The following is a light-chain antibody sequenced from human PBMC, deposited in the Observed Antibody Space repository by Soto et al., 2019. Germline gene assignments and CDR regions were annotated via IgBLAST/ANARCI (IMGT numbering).Light chain of an antibody. CDR3: CSYAGSYTFVV. Sequence: QSVLTQPRSVSGSPGQSVTISCTGTSSDVGGYNYVSWYQQHPGKAPKLMIYDVSKRPSGVPDRFAGSKSGNTASLTISGLQAEDEADYSCCSYAGSYTFVVFGGGTTLIVL. CDR2: DVS. J-gene: IGLJ2*01. V-gene: IGLV2-11*01. CDR1: SSDVGGYNY.